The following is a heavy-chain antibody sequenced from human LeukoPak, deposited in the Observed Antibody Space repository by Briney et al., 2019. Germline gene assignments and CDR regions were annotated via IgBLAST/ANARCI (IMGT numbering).Heavy chain of an antibody. Sequence: AASVKVSCKASGGTFSSYAISWVRQAPGQGLEWMGRINPNSGGTNYAQKFQGRVTMTRDTSISTAYMELSRLRSDDTAVYYCARETPSWNYKYWGQGTLVTVSS. CDR3: ARETPSWNYKY. D-gene: IGHD1-7*01. CDR1: GGTFSSYA. J-gene: IGHJ4*02. CDR2: INPNSGGT. V-gene: IGHV1-2*06.